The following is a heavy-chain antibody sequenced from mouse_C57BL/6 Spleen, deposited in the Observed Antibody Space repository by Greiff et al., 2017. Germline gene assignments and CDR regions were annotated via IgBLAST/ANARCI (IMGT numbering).Heavy chain of an antibody. J-gene: IGHJ4*01. V-gene: IGHV1-55*01. CDR2: IYPGSGST. D-gene: IGHD2-1*01. CDR1: GYTFTSYW. CDR3: ARWSYYGNGVAMDY. Sequence: QVQLQQPGAELVKPGASVKLSCKASGYTFTSYWITWVKQRPGHGLEWIGDIYPGSGSTNYNEKFKSKATLTVDTSSSSAYMQLSSLTSEDSAVYYCARWSYYGNGVAMDYWGQGTSVTVSS.